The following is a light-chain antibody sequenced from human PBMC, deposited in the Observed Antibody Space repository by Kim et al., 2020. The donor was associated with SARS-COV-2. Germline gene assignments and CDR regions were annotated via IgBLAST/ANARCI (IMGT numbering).Light chain of an antibody. V-gene: IGKV1-NL1*01. CDR2: GAS. CDR1: QGISSA. Sequence: SASVGDTVTITCRASQGISSALAWYQHKPGKAPKLLLYGASTLQSGVQSRFRASGSGTDYPLTIGSLQPEDLGTLYCQQFYGIPWTFGQGTKVVIK. J-gene: IGKJ1*01. CDR3: QQFYGIPWT.